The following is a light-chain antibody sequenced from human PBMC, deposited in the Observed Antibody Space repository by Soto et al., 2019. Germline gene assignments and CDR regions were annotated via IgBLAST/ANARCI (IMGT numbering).Light chain of an antibody. CDR1: ESVTSTY. J-gene: IGKJ2*01. Sequence: EIVLTQSPGTLSLSPGERATLSCRTSESVTSTYLAWYQQKPGQPPRLLIYGASSRATGIPDRLSGSGSGTDFTLTISRLETEDFAVYYCHLVGSPPRYTFGQGTNLEI. V-gene: IGKV3-20*01. CDR2: GAS. CDR3: HLVGSPPRYT.